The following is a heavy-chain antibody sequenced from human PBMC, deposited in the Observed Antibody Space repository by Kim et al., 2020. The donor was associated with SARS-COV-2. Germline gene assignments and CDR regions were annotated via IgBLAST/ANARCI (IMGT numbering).Heavy chain of an antibody. CDR3: AKASIGLSSRTYELYYFDY. J-gene: IGHJ4*02. CDR1: GFTFSSYA. D-gene: IGHD3-16*01. CDR2: ISGSGGST. V-gene: IGHV3-23*01. Sequence: GGSLRLSCAASGFTFSSYAMSWVRQAPGKGLEWVSAISGSGGSTYYADSVKGRFTISRDNSKNTLYLQMNSLRAEDTAVYYCAKASIGLSSRTYELYYFDYWGQGTLVTVSS.